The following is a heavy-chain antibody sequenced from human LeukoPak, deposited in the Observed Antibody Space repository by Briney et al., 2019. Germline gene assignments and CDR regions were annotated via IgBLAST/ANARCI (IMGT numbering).Heavy chain of an antibody. CDR1: GFTFSSYD. J-gene: IGHJ4*02. Sequence: GGPLRLSCAASGFTFSSYDMHWVRQAPGKGPMWVSRICPDGTVTNYADSVKARFIISRDNARNTVYLQMNSLRVEDTAVYYCVRDFRSADYWGQGTLVTVSS. CDR3: VRDFRSADY. V-gene: IGHV3-74*01. CDR2: ICPDGTVT.